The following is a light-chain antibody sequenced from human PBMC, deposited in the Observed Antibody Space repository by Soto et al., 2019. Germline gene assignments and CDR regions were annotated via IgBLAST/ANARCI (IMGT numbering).Light chain of an antibody. CDR3: QQSHSIPHT. CDR1: QNINIY. CDR2: TAS. V-gene: IGKV1-39*01. J-gene: IGKJ3*01. Sequence: DIQMTQSPSSLSASVGDRVTITCRASQNINIYLHWYQQKPGKAPKLLIYTASSLQSGVPSRFSGSGSGTDFTLTISTLQPEDFATYYCQQSHSIPHTFGLGTKVDIK.